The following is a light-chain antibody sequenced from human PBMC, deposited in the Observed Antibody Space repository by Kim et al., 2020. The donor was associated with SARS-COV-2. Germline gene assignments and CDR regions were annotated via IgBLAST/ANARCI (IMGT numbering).Light chain of an antibody. CDR1: SLRRYD. V-gene: IGLV3-19*01. CDR3: SSRDISGDLWV. Sequence: ALGQTVRITGQGDSLRRYDPDWYQHKPGQAPVLVIYAKDKRPSGIPDRFSGSTSGTTAALTITGAQAEDGADYYCSSRDISGDLWVFGGGTQLTVL. J-gene: IGLJ3*02. CDR2: AKD.